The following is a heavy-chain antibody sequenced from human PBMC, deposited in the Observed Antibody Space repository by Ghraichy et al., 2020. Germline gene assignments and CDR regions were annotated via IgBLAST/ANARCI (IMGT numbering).Heavy chain of an antibody. J-gene: IGHJ6*02. V-gene: IGHV3-48*02. CDR2: ITSSSRFI. CDR3: ARVSTVMRYYYYDGMDV. CDR1: GFTLSSYS. D-gene: IGHD4-17*01. Sequence: GESLNISCVGSGFTLSSYSMNWVRQAPGKGLEWVSYITSSSRFISYADSVKGRFTVSRDNAQNSVYVQMKSLREEDTAVYYCARVSTVMRYYYYDGMDVWGQGTTFTVSS.